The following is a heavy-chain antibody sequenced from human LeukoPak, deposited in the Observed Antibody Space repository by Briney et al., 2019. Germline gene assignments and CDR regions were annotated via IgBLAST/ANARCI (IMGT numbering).Heavy chain of an antibody. CDR1: GGTFSSYA. J-gene: IGHJ5*02. D-gene: IGHD2-2*01. V-gene: IGHV1-69*05. CDR2: IIPIFGTA. CDR3: ARLGGHCGSTSCYGGLDP. Sequence: SVKVSCKASGGTFSSYAISWVRQAPGQGLEWMGGIIPIFGTANYAQKFQGRVTITTDESTSTAYMELSSLRSEDTAVYYCARLGGHCGSTSCYGGLDPWGQGTLVTVSS.